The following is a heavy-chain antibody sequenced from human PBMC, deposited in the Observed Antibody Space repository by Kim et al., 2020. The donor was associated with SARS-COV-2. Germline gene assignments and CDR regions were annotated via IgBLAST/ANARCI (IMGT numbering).Heavy chain of an antibody. CDR2: VYYNGVT. CDR3: ARHETSSGCYYESWFDP. Sequence: SETLSLKCTVSGDSVSTGSYYWSWNRQPPGKGLEWIGYVYYNGVTNYNPSLKSRVTISVDTSNNQYSLNLRSVTTANTAEYFSARHETSSGCYYESWFDP. CDR1: GDSVSTGSYY. J-gene: IGHJ5*02. V-gene: IGHV4-61*01. D-gene: IGHD1-26*01.